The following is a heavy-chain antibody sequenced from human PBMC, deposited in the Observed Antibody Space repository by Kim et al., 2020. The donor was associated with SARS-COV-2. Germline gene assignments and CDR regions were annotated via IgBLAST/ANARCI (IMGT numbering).Heavy chain of an antibody. Sequence: GESLKISCKGSGYSFTSYWISWVRQMPGKGLEWMGRIDPSDSYTNYSPSFQGHVTISADKSISTAYLQWSSLKASDTPMYYCARHWRPAGTRFRLDWFDPWGQGTLVTVSS. J-gene: IGHJ5*02. V-gene: IGHV5-10-1*01. CDR3: ARHWRPAGTRFRLDWFDP. CDR2: IDPSDSYT. D-gene: IGHD6-13*01. CDR1: GYSFTSYW.